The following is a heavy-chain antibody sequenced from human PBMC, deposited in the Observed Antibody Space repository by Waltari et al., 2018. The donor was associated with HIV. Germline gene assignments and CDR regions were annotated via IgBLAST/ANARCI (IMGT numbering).Heavy chain of an antibody. CDR3: VLSRRGAVLGDH. CDR2: MNSDSGNT. D-gene: IGHD3-16*01. Sequence: QVQLVQSGATMKKPGASVKVSCKTSGYTFTDYDVNWVRQATGQGLEWLGWMNSDSGNTGYAQKFKDRVNMTRETSTRILYMELTGLGHQDAAVYYCVLSRRGAVLGDHWGEGTRVTVSS. J-gene: IGHJ4*02. CDR1: GYTFTDYD. V-gene: IGHV1-8*01.